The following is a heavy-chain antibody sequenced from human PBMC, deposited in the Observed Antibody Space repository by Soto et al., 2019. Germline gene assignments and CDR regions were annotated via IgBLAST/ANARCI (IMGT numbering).Heavy chain of an antibody. D-gene: IGHD4-17*01. CDR3: ARGVTTVESYYFDY. J-gene: IGHJ4*02. CDR1: WGTLSSYT. V-gene: IGHV1-69*02. Sequence: SVKVSFQGSWGTLSSYTISWVGQAPGQGLEWMGRIIPILGIANYAQKFQGRVTITADKSTSTAYMELSSLRSEDTAVYYCARGVTTVESYYFDYWGQGTLVTVSS. CDR2: IIPILGIA.